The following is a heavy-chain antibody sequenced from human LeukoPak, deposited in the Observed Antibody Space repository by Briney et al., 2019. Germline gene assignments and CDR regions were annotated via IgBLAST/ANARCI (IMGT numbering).Heavy chain of an antibody. CDR2: ISAYNGNT. D-gene: IGHD2-15*01. CDR3: ARDEDRYGGTTFDY. Sequence: ASVKVSFKASGYTFTSYGISWVRQAPGQGLEWMGWISAYNGNTNYAQKLQGRVTMTTDTSTSTAYMELRSLRSDDTAVYYCARDEDRYGGTTFDYWGQGTLVTVSS. CDR1: GYTFTSYG. J-gene: IGHJ4*02. V-gene: IGHV1-18*01.